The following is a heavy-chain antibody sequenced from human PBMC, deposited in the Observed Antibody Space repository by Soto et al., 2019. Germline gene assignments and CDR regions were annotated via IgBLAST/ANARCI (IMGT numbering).Heavy chain of an antibody. J-gene: IGHJ2*01. CDR2: ISSSSSYI. CDR1: GFTFSSYS. Sequence: EVQLVESGGGLVKPGGSLRLSCAASGFTFSSYSMNWVRQAPGKGLEWVSSISSSSSYIYYADSVKGRFTISRDNAKNSLYLQMNSLRAEDTAVYYCARDLTTVTTGWYFALWGRGTLVTVSS. CDR3: ARDLTTVTTGWYFAL. V-gene: IGHV3-21*01. D-gene: IGHD4-17*01.